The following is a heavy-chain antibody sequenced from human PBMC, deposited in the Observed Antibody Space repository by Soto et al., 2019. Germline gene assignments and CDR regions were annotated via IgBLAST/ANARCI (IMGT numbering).Heavy chain of an antibody. J-gene: IGHJ4*02. CDR1: GYTFTSYG. CDR2: INAGNGNR. D-gene: IGHD5-12*01. CDR3: ARDTINDY. V-gene: IGHV1-3*01. Sequence: ASVKVSCKASGYTFTSYGISWVRQAPGQGLEWMGWINAGNGNRKYSQKFQGRVTITRDTSASTAYMELSSLRSEDTAVYYCARDTINDYWGQGTLVTVSS.